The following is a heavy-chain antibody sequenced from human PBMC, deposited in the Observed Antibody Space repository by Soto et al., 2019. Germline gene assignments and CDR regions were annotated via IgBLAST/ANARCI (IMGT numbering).Heavy chain of an antibody. D-gene: IGHD6-13*01. Sequence: QVQLVESGGGVVQPGRSLRLSCAASGFSFNTYGLHWVRQAPGKGLELVAAISFDGGNQYYADSVKGRFTISRDNSKSTPYLQMNSLGAEDRATYYCAKDSSVTAAGSGGWFDPWGQGTMVIVSS. CDR3: AKDSSVTAAGSGGWFDP. CDR1: GFSFNTYG. V-gene: IGHV3-30*18. CDR2: ISFDGGNQ. J-gene: IGHJ5*02.